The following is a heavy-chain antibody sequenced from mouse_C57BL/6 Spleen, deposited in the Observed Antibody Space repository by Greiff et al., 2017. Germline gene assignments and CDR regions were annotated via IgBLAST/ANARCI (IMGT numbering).Heavy chain of an antibody. CDR1: GFTFSSYA. Sequence: EVMLVESGEGLVKPGGSLKLSCAASGFTFSSYAMSWVRQTPEKRLEWVAYISSGGDYIYYADTVKGRFTISRDNARNTLYLQMSSLKSEDTAMYYCTGGGKLAAFAYWGQGTLVTVSA. D-gene: IGHD4-1*01. J-gene: IGHJ3*01. CDR3: TGGGKLAAFAY. CDR2: ISSGGDYI. V-gene: IGHV5-9-1*02.